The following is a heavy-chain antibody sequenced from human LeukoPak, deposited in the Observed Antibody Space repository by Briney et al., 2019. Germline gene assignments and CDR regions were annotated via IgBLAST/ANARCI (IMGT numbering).Heavy chain of an antibody. CDR2: IGDSGGST. CDR1: GFTFSMYA. V-gene: IGHV3-23*01. J-gene: IGHJ4*02. Sequence: GGSLRLSCAASGFTFSMYAMHWVRQAPGKGLEWVSSIGDSGGSTKYADSVKGRFTISRDNFKNTLFLQMNSLRVEDTAVYHCAKSSSGWYTFDYWGQGTLVTVSS. CDR3: AKSSSGWYTFDY. D-gene: IGHD6-19*01.